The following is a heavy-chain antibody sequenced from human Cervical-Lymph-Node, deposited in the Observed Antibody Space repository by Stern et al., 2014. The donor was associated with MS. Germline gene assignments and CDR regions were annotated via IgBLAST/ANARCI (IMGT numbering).Heavy chain of an antibody. J-gene: IGHJ4*02. V-gene: IGHV1-69*01. CDR2: ILPVFTTR. CDR3: ARETRSGYNFDF. D-gene: IGHD3-3*01. Sequence: QVQLVQSGAEVKKPGSSVKVSCKVSGGTFSSYAISWVRQAPGQGLEWMGGILPVFTTRNYAQKFQGRVTVTADESTSTVYMELSSLTSEDTAVYYCARETRSGYNFDFWGQGALVTVSS. CDR1: GGTFSSYA.